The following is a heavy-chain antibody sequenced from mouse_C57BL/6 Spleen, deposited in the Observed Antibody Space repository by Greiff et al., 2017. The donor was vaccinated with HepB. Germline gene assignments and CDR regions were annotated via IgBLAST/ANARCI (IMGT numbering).Heavy chain of an antibody. J-gene: IGHJ3*01. D-gene: IGHD2-2*01. CDR2: INPNYGTT. Sequence: VHVKQSGPELVKPGASVKISCKASGYSFTDYNMNWVKQSNGKSLEWIGVINPNYGTTSYNQKFKGKATLTVDQSSSTAYMQLNSLTSEDSAVYYCAREGDYGFPWFAYWGQGTLVTVSA. CDR1: GYSFTDYN. V-gene: IGHV1-39*01. CDR3: AREGDYGFPWFAY.